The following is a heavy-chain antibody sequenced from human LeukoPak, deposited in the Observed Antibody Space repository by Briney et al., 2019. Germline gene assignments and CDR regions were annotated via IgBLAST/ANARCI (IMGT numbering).Heavy chain of an antibody. J-gene: IGHJ4*02. V-gene: IGHV5-51*01. CDR1: GYNFATYW. Sequence: GESLKISCKGSGYNFATYWIGWVRQMPGKGLEWMGIIYPGDFDTRYSPSFQGQVTISADKSISTAYLQWSSLKASDTAMYYCARRVGTQYYFDYWGQGTLVTVSS. D-gene: IGHD7-27*01. CDR3: ARRVGTQYYFDY. CDR2: IYPGDFDT.